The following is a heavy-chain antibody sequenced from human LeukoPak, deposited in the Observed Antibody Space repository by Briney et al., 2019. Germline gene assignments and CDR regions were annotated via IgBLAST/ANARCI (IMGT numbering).Heavy chain of an antibody. V-gene: IGHV4-38-2*02. CDR1: GYSIGSDFY. D-gene: IGHD1-26*01. Sequence: SETLSLTCAVSGYSIGSDFYWGWIQQTPGKGLEWLGSVSHNTGASYNPSFKSRVTISLDTSKNHFSLTLTSVTAADTAVYFCAREPGWGHNYYYMDVWGKGTAVAVSS. CDR2: VSHNTGA. J-gene: IGHJ6*03. CDR3: AREPGWGHNYYYMDV.